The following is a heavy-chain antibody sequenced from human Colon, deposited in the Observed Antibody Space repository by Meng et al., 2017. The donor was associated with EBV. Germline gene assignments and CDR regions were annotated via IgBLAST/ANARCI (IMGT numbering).Heavy chain of an antibody. CDR3: ARVGAYCGGDCYHPR. CDR1: GGSLSSRNW. V-gene: IGHV4-4*02. CDR2: IYHSGST. D-gene: IGHD2-21*02. J-gene: IGHJ4*02. Sequence: QVQWQESGPGRVKPSQPLSLPCTVSGGSLSSRNWWSWVRQPPGKGLEWIGEIYHSGSTNYNPSLKSRVTISVDESKNQFSLRLSSVTAADTAVYYCARVGAYCGGDCYHPRWGQGTLVTVSS.